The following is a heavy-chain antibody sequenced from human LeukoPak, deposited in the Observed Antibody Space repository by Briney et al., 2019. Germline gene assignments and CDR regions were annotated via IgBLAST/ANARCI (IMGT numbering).Heavy chain of an antibody. Sequence: GGSLRLSCAASGFIFSGYVMHWVRQAPGKGLQWVTFIRYEGSNKYYADSVKGRFTISRDNSKNTLYLQMNSLRVEDTAVYYCAKESDVAAAGIDYWGQGTLVTASS. CDR1: GFIFSGYV. V-gene: IGHV3-30*02. D-gene: IGHD6-13*01. J-gene: IGHJ4*02. CDR2: IRYEGSNK. CDR3: AKESDVAAAGIDY.